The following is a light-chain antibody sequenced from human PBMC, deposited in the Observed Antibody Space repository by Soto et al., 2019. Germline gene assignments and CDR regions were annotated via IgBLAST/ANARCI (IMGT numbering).Light chain of an antibody. V-gene: IGKV1-39*01. Sequence: DIQMTQSPSSPSASVGDRVTITCRASQTINAYLNWYQQKPGKAPKLLIYAASSLQSGVPSTFSGSGSGTDFTLTISSLQPEDFATYYWQESYRTPRTFGQGTRLEI. CDR2: AAS. J-gene: IGKJ2*01. CDR3: QESYRTPRT. CDR1: QTINAY.